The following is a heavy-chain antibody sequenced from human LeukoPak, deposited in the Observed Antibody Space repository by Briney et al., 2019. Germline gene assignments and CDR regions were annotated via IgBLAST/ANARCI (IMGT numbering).Heavy chain of an antibody. J-gene: IGHJ4*02. CDR1: GFTFSSYG. V-gene: IGHV3-30*02. CDR2: IRYDGSNK. CDR3: AKEAYYYDSSGYYNYFDY. Sequence: PGGSLRLSCAASGFTFSSYGMHWVRQAPGKGLEWVAFIRYDGSNKYYADSVKGRFTISRDNSKNTLYLQMNSLRAEDTAVYYCAKEAYYYDSSGYYNYFDYWGQGTLVTVSS. D-gene: IGHD3-22*01.